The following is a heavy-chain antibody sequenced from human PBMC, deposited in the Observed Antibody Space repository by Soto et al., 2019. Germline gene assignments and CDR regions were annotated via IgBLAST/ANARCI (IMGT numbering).Heavy chain of an antibody. CDR3: AKGKRGYCSSTSCRGYYYYGMDV. V-gene: IGHV3-43*01. CDR2: ISWDGGST. D-gene: IGHD2-2*01. CDR1: GFTFDDYT. J-gene: IGHJ6*02. Sequence: PGGSLRLSCAASGFTFDDYTMHWVRQAPGKGLEWVSLISWDGGSTYYADSVKGRFTISRDNSKNSLYLQMNSLRTEDTALYYCAKGKRGYCSSTSCRGYYYYGMDVWGQGTTVTVSS.